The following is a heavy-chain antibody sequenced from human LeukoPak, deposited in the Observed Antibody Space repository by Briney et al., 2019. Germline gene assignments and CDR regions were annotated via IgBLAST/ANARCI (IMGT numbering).Heavy chain of an antibody. D-gene: IGHD6-13*01. CDR3: AKHSSSWYLGVYNWFDP. V-gene: IGHV3-23*01. J-gene: IGHJ5*02. CDR1: GFTFSSYA. CDR2: ISGSGGST. Sequence: GGSLRLSCAASGFTFSSYAMSWVRQAPGKGLDWVSAISGSGGSTYYADSVKGRFTISRDNSKNTLYLQMNSLRAEDTAVYYCAKHSSSWYLGVYNWFDPWGQGTLVTVSS.